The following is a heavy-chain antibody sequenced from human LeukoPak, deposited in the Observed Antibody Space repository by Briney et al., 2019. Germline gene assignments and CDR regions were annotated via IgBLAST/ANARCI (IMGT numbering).Heavy chain of an antibody. D-gene: IGHD3-22*01. J-gene: IGHJ4*02. Sequence: ASVKVSCKASRYPFTSYDINWVREAAGHGLEWMGWMNPNTGRTGYAQKFQGRITRTRETSINTAYMELTNLKSEDTAIYYCARLSQTPDYYTLGGYYYLGYWGQGTPVTVSS. CDR2: MNPNTGRT. V-gene: IGHV1-8*01. CDR1: RYPFTSYD. CDR3: ARLSQTPDYYTLGGYYYLGY.